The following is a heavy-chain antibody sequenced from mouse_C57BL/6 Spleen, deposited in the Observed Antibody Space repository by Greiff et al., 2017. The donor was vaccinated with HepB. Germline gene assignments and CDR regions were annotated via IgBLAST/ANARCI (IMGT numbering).Heavy chain of an antibody. V-gene: IGHV1-4*01. D-gene: IGHD1-1*01. CDR3: ARSPYYGSSYGDY. Sequence: QVQLQQSGAELARPGASVKMSCKASGYTFTSYTMHWVKQRPGQGLEWIGYINPSSGYTKYNQKFKDKATFTADKSSSTAYMQLSSLTSEDSAVYYCARSPYYGSSYGDYWGQGTTLTVSS. CDR2: INPSSGYT. J-gene: IGHJ2*01. CDR1: GYTFTSYT.